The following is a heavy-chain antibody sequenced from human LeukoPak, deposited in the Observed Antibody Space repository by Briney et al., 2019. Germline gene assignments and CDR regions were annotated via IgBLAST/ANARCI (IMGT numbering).Heavy chain of an antibody. D-gene: IGHD5-12*01. V-gene: IGHV3-21*01. CDR2: ISSSSSYI. CDR1: GFTFSSYS. CDR3: ARDNNYSGYDSFFDY. Sequence: KTGGSLRLSCAASGFTFSSYSMNWVRQAPGKGLEWVSSISSSSSYIYYADSVKGRFTISRDNAKNSLYLQMNSLRAEDTAVYYCARDNNYSGYDSFFDYWGQGPLVTVSS. J-gene: IGHJ4*02.